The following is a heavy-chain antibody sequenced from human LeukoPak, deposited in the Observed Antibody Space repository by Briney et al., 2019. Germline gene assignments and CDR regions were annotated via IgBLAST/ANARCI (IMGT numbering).Heavy chain of an antibody. V-gene: IGHV4-59*01. CDR1: GGSISSYY. CDR3: ARGRGIVATISDY. D-gene: IGHD5-12*01. J-gene: IGHJ4*02. CDR2: IYSSGST. Sequence: SETLSLTCTVSGGSISSYYWSWIRQPPGKGLEWIGYIYSSGSTNYNPSLKSRVTISVDTSKNQFSLKLSSVTAADTAVYYCARGRGIVATISDYLGQGTLVTVSS.